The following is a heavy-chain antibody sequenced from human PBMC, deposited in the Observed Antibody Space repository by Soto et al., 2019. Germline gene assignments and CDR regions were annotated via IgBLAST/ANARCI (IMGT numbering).Heavy chain of an antibody. J-gene: IGHJ4*02. CDR3: ARGSLGYCSSTSCAPYYFDY. V-gene: IGHV4-34*01. CDR2: INHSGST. Sequence: SETLSLTCAVYGGSFSGYYWSWIRQPPGKGLEWIGEINHSGSTNYNPSLKSRVTISVDTSKNQFSLKLSSVTAADTAVYYCARGSLGYCSSTSCAPYYFDYWGQGTLVTVSS. D-gene: IGHD2-2*01. CDR1: GGSFSGYY.